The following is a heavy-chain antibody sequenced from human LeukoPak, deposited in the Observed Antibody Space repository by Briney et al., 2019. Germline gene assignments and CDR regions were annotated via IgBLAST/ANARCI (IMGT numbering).Heavy chain of an antibody. CDR2: IRYDGSNK. J-gene: IGHJ4*02. CDR3: AKDGAYSGYAPYYFDY. D-gene: IGHD5-12*01. Sequence: PGGSLRLSCAASGFTFSSCGMHWVRQAPGKGLEWVAFIRYDGSNKYYADSVKGRFTISRDNSKNTLYLQMNSLRAEDTAVYYCAKDGAYSGYAPYYFDYWGQGTLVTVSS. V-gene: IGHV3-30*02. CDR1: GFTFSSCG.